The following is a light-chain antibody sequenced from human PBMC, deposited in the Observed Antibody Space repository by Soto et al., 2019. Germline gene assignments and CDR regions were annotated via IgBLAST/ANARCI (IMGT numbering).Light chain of an antibody. J-gene: IGKJ1*01. V-gene: IGKV3-15*01. CDR2: GAY. CDR1: QSVSNN. CDR3: KQHTIRPRT. Sequence: IGITQDPATLSVSPGERATLSCRASQSVSNNLAWYQQTPGQAHRLLIYGAYTRATGIQARFSGSGSGTEFTLTIRSLQAEDVVVYCCKQHTIRPRTFGQGTKVDIK.